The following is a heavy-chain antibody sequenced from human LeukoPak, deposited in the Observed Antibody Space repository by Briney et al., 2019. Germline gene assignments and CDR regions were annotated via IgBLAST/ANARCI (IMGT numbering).Heavy chain of an antibody. D-gene: IGHD3-16*01. CDR2: IYTSVST. CDR1: GGSISSGSYY. J-gene: IGHJ6*03. V-gene: IGHV4-61*02. Sequence: SQTLSLTCTVSGGSISSGSYYWSWIRQPAGRGLEWIGRIYTSVSTNYNPSLKSRVTISVDTSKNQFSLKLSSVTAADTAVYYCARHSWGLNYYYYMDVWGKGTTVTVSS. CDR3: ARHSWGLNYYYYMDV.